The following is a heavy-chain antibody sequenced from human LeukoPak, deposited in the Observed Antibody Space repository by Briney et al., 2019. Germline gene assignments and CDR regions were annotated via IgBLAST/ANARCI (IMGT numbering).Heavy chain of an antibody. CDR2: IWYDGSNK. CDR3: ARGYDSSGYNTEAFDY. CDR1: GFTFSSYG. Sequence: GGSLRLSCAASGFTFSSYGMYWVRQAPGKGLEWVAVIWYDGSNKYYADSVKGRFTISRDNSKNTLYLQMNSLRAEDTAVYYCARGYDSSGYNTEAFDYWGQGTLVTVSS. J-gene: IGHJ4*02. V-gene: IGHV3-33*07. D-gene: IGHD3-22*01.